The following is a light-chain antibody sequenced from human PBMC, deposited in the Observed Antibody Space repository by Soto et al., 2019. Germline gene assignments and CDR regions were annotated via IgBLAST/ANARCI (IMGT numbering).Light chain of an antibody. Sequence: EIVMTQSPATLSVSPGERATLSCRASQSVNTKLAWYQQKPGQPPRLLIYGASTRATGVPARFSGSGAGTDFILTISSLQSEDCAVYCCQQHTDWPPITVGQGTRLEIK. CDR1: QSVNTK. CDR3: QQHTDWPPIT. J-gene: IGKJ5*01. V-gene: IGKV3-15*01. CDR2: GAS.